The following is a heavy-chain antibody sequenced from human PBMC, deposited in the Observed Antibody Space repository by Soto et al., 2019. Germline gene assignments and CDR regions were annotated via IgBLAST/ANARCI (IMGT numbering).Heavy chain of an antibody. CDR2: IYWDDDM. CDR3: AHRLPAMNIFDL. J-gene: IGHJ3*01. D-gene: IGHD2-2*01. V-gene: IGHV2-5*02. CDR1: WFSFSTSGVG. Sequence: QITLKESGPTLVKPTQTLTLPFTFSWFSFSTSGVGVGWIRQLPGKALEWLELIYWDDDMRYSPSLKSSLTTKKDTPKNQVVLTITNMDPVDTATYYCAHRLPAMNIFDLWGQGTMVTVTS.